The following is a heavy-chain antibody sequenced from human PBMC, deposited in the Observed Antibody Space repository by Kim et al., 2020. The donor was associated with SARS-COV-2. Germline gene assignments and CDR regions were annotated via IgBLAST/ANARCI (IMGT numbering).Heavy chain of an antibody. V-gene: IGHV3-23*03. Sequence: GGSLRLSCTASGFTFSSYAMNWVRRAPGKGLEWVSLIYGDGSTSYYADSVKGRFTISRDNSKNTLYLEMNTLKVEDTALYYCVKNVANGVYFFDYWGQGTLVTVSS. J-gene: IGHJ4*02. CDR2: IYGDGSTS. CDR1: GFTFSSYA. D-gene: IGHD6-13*01. CDR3: VKNVANGVYFFDY.